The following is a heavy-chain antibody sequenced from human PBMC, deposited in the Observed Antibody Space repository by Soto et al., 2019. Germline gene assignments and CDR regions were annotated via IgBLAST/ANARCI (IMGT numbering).Heavy chain of an antibody. J-gene: IGHJ4*02. V-gene: IGHV3-33*01. CDR1: GGIFHGYG. CDR2: IRFDGSNE. D-gene: IGHD2-15*01. Sequence: QEQLVESGGGVVQPGTSLRLSCAVPGGIFHGYGMHWVRQAPGKGLEWVAIIRFDGSNEEYADSVKGRFTISRDNSKNTLYLQMNTLGAEDTAVYYCARDGIGGLFFRGYIDYWGRGTVVTVSS. CDR3: ARDGIGGLFFRGYIDY.